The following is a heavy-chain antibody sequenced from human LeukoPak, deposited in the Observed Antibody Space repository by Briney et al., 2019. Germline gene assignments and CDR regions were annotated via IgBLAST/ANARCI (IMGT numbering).Heavy chain of an antibody. CDR1: GLTLNTYW. CDR3: ASGRWSDYLDH. D-gene: IGHD3-3*01. CDR2: IKSDGSGI. J-gene: IGHJ4*02. Sequence: GGSLRLSCAVSGLTLNTYWMHWVSQTPGKGLVWVSRIKSDGSGISHADSVKGRFTISRDNAKNTLYLQMNSLRGDDTAVYYCASGRWSDYLDHWGQGTLVTVSS. V-gene: IGHV3-74*01.